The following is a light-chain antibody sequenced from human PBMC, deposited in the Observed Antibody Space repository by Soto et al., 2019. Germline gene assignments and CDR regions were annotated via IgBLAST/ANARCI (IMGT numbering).Light chain of an antibody. J-gene: IGKJ2*01. CDR1: QSISSY. V-gene: IGKV1-39*01. CDR2: AAS. CDR3: QPSYSTPYT. Sequence: DIQMTQSPSSLSASVGDRVTITCLASQSISSYLNWYHQKPGKAPKLLIYAASSLQSGVPSRFSGSGSGTDFTLTISSLQPEDFATYYCQPSYSTPYTFGQGTKVDIK.